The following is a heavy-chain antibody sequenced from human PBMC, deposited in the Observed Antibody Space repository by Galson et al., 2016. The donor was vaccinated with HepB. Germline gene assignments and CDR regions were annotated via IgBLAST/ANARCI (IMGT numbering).Heavy chain of an antibody. CDR3: VRDNFADY. V-gene: IGHV3-23*01. D-gene: IGHD4-23*01. CDR1: GFTFSNYP. CDR2: IAARSDGS. J-gene: IGHJ4*02. Sequence: SLRLSCAASGFTFSNYPMNWVRQAPGKGLQWVSTIAARSDGSYYEGSVRGRFTISGDNSKNTLSLQMNNLGVEDTALYFCVRDNFADYWGQGTLVTVSS.